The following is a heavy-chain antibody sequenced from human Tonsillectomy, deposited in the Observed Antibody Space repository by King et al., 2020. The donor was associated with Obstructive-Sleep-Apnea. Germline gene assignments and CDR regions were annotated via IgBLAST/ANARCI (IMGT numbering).Heavy chain of an antibody. D-gene: IGHD1-26*01. CDR3: ARGRLGADYYYYGMDV. V-gene: IGHV1-18*04. CDR1: GYTFTSYG. CDR2: ISAYNGNT. Sequence: VQLVESGAEVRRPGASVKVSCKASGYTFTSYGITWWRQAPGQGLVWMGWISAYNGNTNYAQKFQGTVTMTTDTSTTTAYMELRSLRSDDTAIYYCARGRLGADYYYYGMDVWGQGTTVTVSS. J-gene: IGHJ6*02.